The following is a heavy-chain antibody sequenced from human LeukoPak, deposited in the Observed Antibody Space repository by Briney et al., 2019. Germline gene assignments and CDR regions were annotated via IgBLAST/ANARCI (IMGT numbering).Heavy chain of an antibody. CDR3: ATGGSYYTYFDY. Sequence: PGGSLRLSCAASGFTFSSYEMNWVRQAPGKGLEWVSYISSSGSTIYYADSVKGRFTISRDNAKNSLYLQMNSLRAEDTAVYYCATGGSYYTYFDYWGQGTLVTVSS. J-gene: IGHJ4*02. D-gene: IGHD1-26*01. V-gene: IGHV3-48*03. CDR2: ISSSGSTI. CDR1: GFTFSSYE.